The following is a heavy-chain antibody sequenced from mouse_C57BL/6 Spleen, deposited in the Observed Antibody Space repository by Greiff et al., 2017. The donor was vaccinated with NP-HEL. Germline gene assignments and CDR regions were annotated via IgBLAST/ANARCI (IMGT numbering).Heavy chain of an antibody. D-gene: IGHD1-1*01. CDR1: GYTFTSYD. CDR2: IYPRDGST. Sequence: VQLQQSGPELVKPGASVKLSCKASGYTFTSYDINWVKQRPGQGLEWIGWIYPRDGSTTYNEKFKGKATLTVDTSSSTAYMELHSLTSEDSAVYFCARGRIYYYGSSYNFDYWGQGTTLTVSS. CDR3: ARGRIYYYGSSYNFDY. J-gene: IGHJ2*01. V-gene: IGHV1-85*01.